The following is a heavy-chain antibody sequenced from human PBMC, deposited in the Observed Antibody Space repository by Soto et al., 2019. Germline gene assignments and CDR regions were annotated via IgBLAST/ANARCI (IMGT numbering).Heavy chain of an antibody. CDR3: ARGIAQRQIET. J-gene: IGHJ5*01. Sequence: ASVXVSFKASLYTFTRYTMKFFLQAPGQRLGWMGWINPDNGNTKSSQKFQDRVIITRDKSASTAYMDLSSLRSEDTAVYYCARGIAQRQIETWGHGTLVTV. D-gene: IGHD1-1*01. V-gene: IGHV1-3*01. CDR1: LYTFTRYT. CDR2: INPDNGNT.